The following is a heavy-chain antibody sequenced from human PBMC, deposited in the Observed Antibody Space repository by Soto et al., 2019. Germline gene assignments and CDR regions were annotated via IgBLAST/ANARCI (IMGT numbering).Heavy chain of an antibody. Sequence: SETLSLTCTVSGGSISSYYWSWIRQPPGKGLEWIGYIYYSGSTNYNPSLKSRVTISVDTSKNQFSLKLSSVTAADTAVYYCARLRYSSSPDLDYWGQGTLVTVSS. V-gene: IGHV4-59*01. CDR2: IYYSGST. CDR3: ARLRYSSSPDLDY. CDR1: GGSISSYY. J-gene: IGHJ4*02. D-gene: IGHD6-13*01.